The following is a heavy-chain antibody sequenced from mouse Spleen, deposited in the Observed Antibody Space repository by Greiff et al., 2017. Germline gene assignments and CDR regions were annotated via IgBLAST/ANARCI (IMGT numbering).Heavy chain of an antibody. V-gene: IGHV1-15*01. CDR1: GYTFTDYE. Sequence: QVQLQQSGAELVRPGASVTLSCKASGYTFTDYEMHWVKQTPVHGLEWIGAIDPETGGTAYNQKFKGKAILTADKSSSTAYMELRSLTSEDSAVYYCTRATGTGYYFDYWGQGPTLTVSS. J-gene: IGHJ2*01. CDR3: TRATGTGYYFDY. D-gene: IGHD4-1*02. CDR2: IDPETGGT.